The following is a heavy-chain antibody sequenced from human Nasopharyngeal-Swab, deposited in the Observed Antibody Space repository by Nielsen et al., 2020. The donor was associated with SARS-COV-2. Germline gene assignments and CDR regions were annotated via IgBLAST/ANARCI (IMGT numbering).Heavy chain of an antibody. J-gene: IGHJ6*02. CDR2: ISSSSSTI. CDR1: GFTFSSYS. CDR3: AGGYCSGGSCYPTPPYYYYGMDV. D-gene: IGHD2-15*01. Sequence: GGSLGLSCAASGFTFSSYSMNWVRQAPGKGLEWVSYISSSSSTIYYADSVKGRFTISRDNAKNSLYLQMNSLRAEDTAVYYCAGGYCSGGSCYPTPPYYYYGMDVWGQGTTVTVSS. V-gene: IGHV3-48*04.